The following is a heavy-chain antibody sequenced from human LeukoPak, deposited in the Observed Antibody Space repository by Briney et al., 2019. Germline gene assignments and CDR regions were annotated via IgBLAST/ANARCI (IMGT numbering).Heavy chain of an antibody. V-gene: IGHV3-48*04. CDR1: GFTFSSYS. CDR3: ARDPVVAATPGYYGMDV. Sequence: GGSLRLSYAASGFTFSSYSMNWVRQAPGKGLEWVSYISSSSSTIYYADSVKGRFTISRDNAKNSLYLQMNSLRAEDTAVYYCARDPVVAATPGYYGMDVWGQGTTVAVSS. D-gene: IGHD2-15*01. J-gene: IGHJ6*02. CDR2: ISSSSSTI.